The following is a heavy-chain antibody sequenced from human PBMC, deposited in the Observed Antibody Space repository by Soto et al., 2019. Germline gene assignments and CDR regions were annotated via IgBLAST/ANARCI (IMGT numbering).Heavy chain of an antibody. Sequence: SETLSLTCTVSGGSISSYYWSWIRQPPGKGLEWIGYIYYSGSTNYNPSLKSRVTISVDTSKNQFSLKLSPVTAADTAVYYCAMRRVTGDALDVFDICGQGTMVTVSS. J-gene: IGHJ3*02. CDR2: IYYSGST. CDR1: GGSISSYY. CDR3: AMRRVTGDALDVFDI. D-gene: IGHD7-27*01. V-gene: IGHV4-59*01.